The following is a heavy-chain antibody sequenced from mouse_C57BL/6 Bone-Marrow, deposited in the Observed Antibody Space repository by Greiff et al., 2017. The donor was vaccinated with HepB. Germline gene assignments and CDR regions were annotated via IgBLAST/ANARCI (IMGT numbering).Heavy chain of an antibody. J-gene: IGHJ1*03. CDR3: ARTRLLRPYWYFDV. CDR2: IDPSDSYT. CDR1: GYTFTSYW. V-gene: IGHV1-69*01. D-gene: IGHD2-3*01. Sequence: VQLQQPGAELVMPGASVKLSCKASGYTFTSYWMHWVKQRPGQGLEWIGVIDPSDSYTNYNQKFKGKSTLTVDKSSSTAYMQLSSLTSEDSAVYYCARTRLLRPYWYFDVWGTGTTVTVSS.